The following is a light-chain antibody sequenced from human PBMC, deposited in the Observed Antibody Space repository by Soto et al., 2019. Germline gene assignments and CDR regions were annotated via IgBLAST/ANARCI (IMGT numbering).Light chain of an antibody. CDR1: QSVGIQ. CDR2: DAS. V-gene: IGKV3-11*01. Sequence: EIVLTQSPATLSLSPGERATLSCRASQSVGIQLAWYQQKPGQTPRLLIYDASNRATGIPARFSGSGTGTDFPLTITSLEPEDFAVYYCRNRHGWPATFGKGTKVEFK. J-gene: IGKJ1*01. CDR3: RNRHGWPAT.